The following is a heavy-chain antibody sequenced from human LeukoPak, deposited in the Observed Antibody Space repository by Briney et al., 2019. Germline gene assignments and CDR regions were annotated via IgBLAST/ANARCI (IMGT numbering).Heavy chain of an antibody. CDR2: IIPILGIA. J-gene: IGHJ4*02. CDR3: ARSGATTANFDY. CDR1: GGTFSSYA. D-gene: IGHD4-11*01. Sequence: PVKVSCKASGGTFSSYAISWVRQAPGQGLEWMGRIIPILGIANYAQKFQGRVTITADKSTSTAYMELSSLRSEDTAVYYCARSGATTANFDYWGQGTLVTVSS. V-gene: IGHV1-69*04.